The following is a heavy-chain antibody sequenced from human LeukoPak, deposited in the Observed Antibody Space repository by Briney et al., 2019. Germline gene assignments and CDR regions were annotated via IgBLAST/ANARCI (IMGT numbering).Heavy chain of an antibody. D-gene: IGHD5-12*01. CDR3: ARDLEVATISESDY. CDR2: ISSSGSTI. Sequence: GGSLRLSCAASGFTFSSYEMNWVRQAPGKGLEWVSYISSSGSTIYYADSVKGRFTISRDNAKNSLYLQMSSLRAEDTAVYYCARDLEVATISESDYWGQGTLVTVSS. J-gene: IGHJ4*02. V-gene: IGHV3-48*03. CDR1: GFTFSSYE.